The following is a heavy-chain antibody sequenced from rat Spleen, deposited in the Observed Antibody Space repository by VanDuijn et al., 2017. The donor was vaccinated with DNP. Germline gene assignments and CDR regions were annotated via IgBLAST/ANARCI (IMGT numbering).Heavy chain of an antibody. J-gene: IGHJ3*01. CDR3: TTTNNWFAY. Sequence: EVQLVESGGDLVHPGRSLKLSCVASGFTFNNYWMTWIRQVPGKGLEWVASITSSGGSTYYPDSVKGRFTISRDNAATTLYLHMDSLTSEDTATYYCTTTNNWFAYWGQGTLVTVSS. CDR2: ITSSGGST. CDR1: GFTFNNYW. V-gene: IGHV5-31*01.